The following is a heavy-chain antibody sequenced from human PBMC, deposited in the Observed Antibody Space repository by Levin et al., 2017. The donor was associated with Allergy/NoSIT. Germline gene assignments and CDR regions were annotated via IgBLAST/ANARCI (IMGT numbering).Heavy chain of an antibody. CDR2: IGTAGDT. CDR3: ARVDGSSGGSNYYGMDV. D-gene: IGHD2-15*01. J-gene: IGHJ6*02. Sequence: GGSLRLSCAASGFTFSSYDMHWVRQATGKGLEWVSAIGTAGDTYYPGSVKGRFTISRENAKNSLYLQMNSLRAGDTAVYYCARVDGSSGGSNYYGMDVWGQGTTVTVSS. V-gene: IGHV3-13*01. CDR1: GFTFSSYD.